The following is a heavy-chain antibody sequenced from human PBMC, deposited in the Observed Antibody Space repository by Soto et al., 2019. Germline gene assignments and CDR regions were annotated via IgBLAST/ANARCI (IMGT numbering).Heavy chain of an antibody. V-gene: IGHV1-46*01. J-gene: IGHJ1*01. D-gene: IGHD2-21*01. CDR3: AKFFVALAFHFDH. Sequence: RASVKVSCKASGYTFTPHHMHWVRQAPGQGPEWMGIFNPSDGSTNYAQKFQGRVTISRDNSKNTLYLQMNNLRADDTAVYYCAKFFVALAFHFDHWGQGALVTVSS. CDR1: GYTFTPHH. CDR2: FNPSDGST.